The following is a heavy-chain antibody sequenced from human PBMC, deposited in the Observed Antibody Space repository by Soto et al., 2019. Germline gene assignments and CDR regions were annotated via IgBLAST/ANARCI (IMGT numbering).Heavy chain of an antibody. D-gene: IGHD2-8*01. CDR3: ARDPEYCTNGVCYSNFDY. CDR2: INSDGSST. J-gene: IGHJ4*02. Sequence: GGSLRLSCAASGFTFSSYWMHWVRQAPGKGLVWVSRINSDGSSTSYADSVKGRFTISRDNAKNTLYLQMNSLRAEDTAVYYCARDPEYCTNGVCYSNFDYWGQGTLVTVSS. CDR1: GFTFSSYW. V-gene: IGHV3-74*01.